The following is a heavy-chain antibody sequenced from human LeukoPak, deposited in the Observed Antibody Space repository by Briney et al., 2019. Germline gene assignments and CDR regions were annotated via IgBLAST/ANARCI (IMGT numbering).Heavy chain of an antibody. Sequence: KPSETLSLTCSVSGGSIDNHYWSWTRQPPGKGLEWIGYIYYSGCTKHNPSLKSRVTLSVDMSRNHFSLKLSSVTAADTAVYYCARDYGGKFDYWGRGTLVTVCS. CDR3: ARDYGGKFDY. CDR2: IYYSGCT. CDR1: GGSIDNHY. V-gene: IGHV4-59*11. D-gene: IGHD4-23*01. J-gene: IGHJ4*02.